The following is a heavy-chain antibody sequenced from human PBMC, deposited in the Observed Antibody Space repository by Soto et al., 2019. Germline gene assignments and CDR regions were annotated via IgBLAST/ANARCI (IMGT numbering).Heavy chain of an antibody. D-gene: IGHD3-22*01. CDR1: GYTFTRTG. J-gene: IGHJ4*02. CDR3: ARVQRPYYDSSGTDGFDY. Sequence: GASAKVCCKDSGYTFTRTGRRWVRQATRQGLEWMGWISTYNGNTNYAQKLQGRVTMTTDTSTSTAYMELRSLRSDDTAVYYCARVQRPYYDSSGTDGFDYWGQGTLVTVSS. CDR2: ISTYNGNT. V-gene: IGHV1-18*01.